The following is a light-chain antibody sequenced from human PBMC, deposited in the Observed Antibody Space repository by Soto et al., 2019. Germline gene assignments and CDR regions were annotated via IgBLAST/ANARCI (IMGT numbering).Light chain of an antibody. CDR2: GAS. CDR3: QQYGSSGT. V-gene: IGKV3-20*01. Sequence: EIFLTQSPGTLSLSPGDRATLSCRASQSVSNNYLAWYQQKPGQAPRLLIYGASNRATGIPDRFSGSGSGTDLTLTISRLEPEDSAVYYCQQYGSSGTCGQGTKVDIK. CDR1: QSVSNNY. J-gene: IGKJ1*01.